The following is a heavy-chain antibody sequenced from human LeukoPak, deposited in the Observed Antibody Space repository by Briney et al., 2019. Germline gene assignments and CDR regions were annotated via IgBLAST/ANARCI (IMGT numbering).Heavy chain of an antibody. D-gene: IGHD6-19*01. V-gene: IGHV4-34*01. CDR1: GGSFSGYY. Sequence: SETLSLTCAVYGGSFSGYYWSWIRQPPGKELEWIGEINHSGSTNYNPSLKSRVTISVDTSKNQFSLKLSSVTAADTAVYYCASLGSSVAAAFDIWGQGTMVTVSS. CDR3: ASLGSSVAAAFDI. J-gene: IGHJ3*02. CDR2: INHSGST.